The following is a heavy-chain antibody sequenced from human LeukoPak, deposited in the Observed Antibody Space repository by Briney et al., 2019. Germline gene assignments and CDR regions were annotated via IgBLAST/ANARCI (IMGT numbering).Heavy chain of an antibody. J-gene: IGHJ6*03. CDR1: GFTLSSHS. CDR3: ARNYDFWSSPRGYMDV. V-gene: IGHV3-21*01. CDR2: ISTSSSFI. Sequence: PGGSLRLSCATSGFTLSSHSMSWVRQTPGKGLEWVSSISTSSSFIYYADSLKGRFTISRDNARNSLYLQMNSLRAEDTAVYYCARNYDFWSSPRGYMDVRGKGTTVTVSS. D-gene: IGHD3-3*01.